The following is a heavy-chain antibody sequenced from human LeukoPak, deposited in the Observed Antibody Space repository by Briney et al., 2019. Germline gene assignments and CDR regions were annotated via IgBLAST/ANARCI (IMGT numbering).Heavy chain of an antibody. D-gene: IGHD1-1*01. Sequence: ASVKVSCKASGYTFTGYYMHWVRQAPGQGLEWMGRINPNSGGTNYAQKFQGRVTMTRDTSISTAYMELSRLRSDDTAVYYCATHPGTTGTWAFDYWGQGTLVTVSS. CDR3: ATHPGTTGTWAFDY. CDR1: GYTFTGYY. J-gene: IGHJ4*02. CDR2: INPNSGGT. V-gene: IGHV1-2*06.